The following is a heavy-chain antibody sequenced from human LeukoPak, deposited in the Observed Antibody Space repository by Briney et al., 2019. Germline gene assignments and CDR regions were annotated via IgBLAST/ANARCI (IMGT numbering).Heavy chain of an antibody. V-gene: IGHV3-30-3*01. J-gene: IGHJ2*01. CDR3: ARDFRAYSSSWCWYFDL. CDR2: ISYDGSNK. D-gene: IGHD6-13*01. CDR1: GFTFSSYA. Sequence: GRSLRLSCAASGFTFSSYAMHWVRQAPGKGLEWVSVISYDGSNKYYADSVKGRFTISRDNSKNTLYLQMNSLRAEDTAVYYCARDFRAYSSSWCWYFDLWGRGTLVTVSS.